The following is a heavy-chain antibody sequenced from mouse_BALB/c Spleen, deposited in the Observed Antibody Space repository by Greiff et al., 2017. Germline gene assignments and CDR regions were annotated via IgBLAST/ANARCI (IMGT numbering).Heavy chain of an antibody. D-gene: IGHD1-3*01. CDR2: IDPSDSYT. CDR1: GYTFTSYW. V-gene: IGHV1-69*02. CDR3: ARSGNYFDY. Sequence: VQLQQPGAELVKPGASVKLSCKASGYTFTSYWMHWVKQRPGQGLEWIGEIDPSDSYTNYNQKFKGKATLTVDKSSSTAYMQLSSLTSEDSAVYYCARSGNYFDYWGQGTTLTVSS. J-gene: IGHJ2*01.